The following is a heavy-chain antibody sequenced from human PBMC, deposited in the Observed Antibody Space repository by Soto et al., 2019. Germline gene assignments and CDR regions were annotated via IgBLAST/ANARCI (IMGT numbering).Heavy chain of an antibody. J-gene: IGHJ6*03. CDR3: ASGYDSSYYYYMDV. CDR1: GGSISSYY. CDR2: IYYSGST. D-gene: IGHD5-12*01. Sequence: SETLSLTCTVSGGSISSYYWSWIRQPPGKGLEWIGYIYYSGSTNYNPSLKSRVTISVDTSKNQFSLKLSSVTAADTAVYYCASGYDSSYYYYMDVWGKGTTVTVSS. V-gene: IGHV4-59*01.